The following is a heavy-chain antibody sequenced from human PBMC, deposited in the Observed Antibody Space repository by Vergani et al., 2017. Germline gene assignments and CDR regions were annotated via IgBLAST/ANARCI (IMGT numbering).Heavy chain of an antibody. CDR3: ARDRGYGGNSGGDAFDI. Sequence: EVQLVESGGGLIQPGGSLRLSCAASGFTVSSNYMRWVRQAPGKGLEWVSVIYSGGSTYYADSVKGRFTSSRDNSKNTLYLQMNSLRAEDAAVYYCARDRGYGGNSGGDAFDIWGQGTMVTVSS. CDR1: GFTVSSNY. J-gene: IGHJ3*02. CDR2: IYSGGST. V-gene: IGHV3-53*01. D-gene: IGHD4-23*01.